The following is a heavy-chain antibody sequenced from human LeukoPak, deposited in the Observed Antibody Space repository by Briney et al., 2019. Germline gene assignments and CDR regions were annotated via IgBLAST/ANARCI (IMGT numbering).Heavy chain of an antibody. Sequence: SETLSLTCDVSGGSVTSTNWWTWVRQPPGKGLGWIGYIYYSGSTTYNPSLNSRVTTSVASSKNQFSLRMRTVTAPATAVYYCARDSVAVAGDRAFDIWGHGTMVTVSS. CDR1: GGSVTSTNW. J-gene: IGHJ3*02. CDR2: IYYSGST. D-gene: IGHD2-15*01. V-gene: IGHV4-4*02. CDR3: ARDSVAVAGDRAFDI.